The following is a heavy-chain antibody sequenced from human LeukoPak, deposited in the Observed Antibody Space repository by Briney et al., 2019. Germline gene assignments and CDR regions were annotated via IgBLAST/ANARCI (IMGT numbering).Heavy chain of an antibody. CDR2: ISYDGSNR. J-gene: IGHJ6*02. D-gene: IGHD3-10*01. Sequence: PGGSLRLSCAASGFTFSSYSMTWVRQAPGKGLEWVAVISYDGSNRHYADSVKGRFNISRDNSENTLYLQMNSLRPEDTAVYYCAKVRLAYYGSGRRYGMDVWGQGTTVTVSS. V-gene: IGHV3-30*18. CDR3: AKVRLAYYGSGRRYGMDV. CDR1: GFTFSSYS.